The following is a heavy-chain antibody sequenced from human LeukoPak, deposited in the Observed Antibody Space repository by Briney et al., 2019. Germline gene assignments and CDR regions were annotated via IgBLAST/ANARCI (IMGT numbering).Heavy chain of an antibody. CDR1: GGSISSYY. J-gene: IGHJ3*02. CDR2: IYTSGST. CDR3: AREAQTDYGDYVDDAFDI. Sequence: SETLSLTCTVSGGSISSYYWSWIRQPAGKGLEWIGRIYTSGSTNYNPSLKSRVTMSVDTSKNQFSLKLSSVTAADTAVYYCAREAQTDYGDYVDDAFDIWGQGTMVTVSS. V-gene: IGHV4-4*07. D-gene: IGHD4-17*01.